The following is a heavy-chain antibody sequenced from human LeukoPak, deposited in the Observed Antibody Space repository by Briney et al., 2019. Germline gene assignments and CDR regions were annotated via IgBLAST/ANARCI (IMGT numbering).Heavy chain of an antibody. CDR2: ISYDGSNK. D-gene: IGHD1-7*01. V-gene: IGHV3-30-3*01. CDR3: AKDVWELQTNNWFDP. J-gene: IGHJ5*02. Sequence: GGSLRLSCAASGLTFSSYAMHWVRQAPGKGLEWVAVISYDGSNKYYADSVKGRFTISRDNSKNTLYLQMNSLRAEDTAVYYCAKDVWELQTNNWFDPWGQGTLVTVSS. CDR1: GLTFSSYA.